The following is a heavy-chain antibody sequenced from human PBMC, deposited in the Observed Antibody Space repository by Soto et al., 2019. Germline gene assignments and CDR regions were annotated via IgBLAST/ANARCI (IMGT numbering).Heavy chain of an antibody. CDR1: GFSFSNYA. J-gene: IGHJ4*02. Sequence: VGSLRVSCAASGFSFSNYAMSWVRQAPGKGLEWLSGIGGRGTSAYYADSVKGRFAISRDNPENTVFLQLNSLSADDTAVYFCAKSRYVDSSRDFYDFWGQGTLVTVSS. CDR2: IGGRGTSA. V-gene: IGHV3-23*01. CDR3: AKSRYVDSSRDFYDF. D-gene: IGHD3-22*01.